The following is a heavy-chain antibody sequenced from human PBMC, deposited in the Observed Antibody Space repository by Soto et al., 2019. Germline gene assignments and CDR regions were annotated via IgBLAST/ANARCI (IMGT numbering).Heavy chain of an antibody. V-gene: IGHV5-51*01. J-gene: IGHJ4*02. CDR2: IYPGDSDT. CDR3: ARRGGYSGYDLDFAY. CDR1: GYSFTSYW. Sequence: GESLKISCKGSGYSFTSYWIGWVRQMPGKGLEWMGIIYPGDSDTRYSPSFQGQVTISADKSISTAYLQWSSLKASDTAMYYCARRGGYSGYDLDFAYWGQGTLVTVSS. D-gene: IGHD5-12*01.